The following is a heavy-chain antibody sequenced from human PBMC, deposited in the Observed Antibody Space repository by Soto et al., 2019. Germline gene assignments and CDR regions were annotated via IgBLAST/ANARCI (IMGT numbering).Heavy chain of an antibody. CDR1: GFTFSSYA. CDR3: ARDNMKQWLAPTHIDY. Sequence: PGGSLRLSCAASGFTFSSYAMHWVRQAPGKGLEWVAVISYDGSNKYYADSVKGRFTISRDNSKNTLYLQMNSLRAEDTAVYYCARDNMKQWLAPTHIDYWGQGTLVTVSS. V-gene: IGHV3-30-3*01. CDR2: ISYDGSNK. J-gene: IGHJ4*02. D-gene: IGHD6-19*01.